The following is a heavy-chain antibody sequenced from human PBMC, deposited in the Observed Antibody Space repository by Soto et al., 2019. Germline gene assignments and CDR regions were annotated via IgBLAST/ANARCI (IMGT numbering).Heavy chain of an antibody. CDR1: GGSISSYY. CDR3: ARAPYSGSYYYGYYYGMDV. D-gene: IGHD1-26*01. V-gene: IGHV4-59*01. CDR2: IYYSGST. J-gene: IGHJ6*02. Sequence: PSETLSLTCTVSGGSISSYYWSWIRQPPGKGLEWIGYIYYSGSTNYNPSLKSRVTISVDTSKNQFSLKLSSVTAADTAVYYCARAPYSGSYYYGYYYGMDVWGQGTTVTVSS.